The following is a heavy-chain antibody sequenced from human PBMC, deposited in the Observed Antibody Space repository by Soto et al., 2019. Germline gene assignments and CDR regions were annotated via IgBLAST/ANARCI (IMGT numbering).Heavy chain of an antibody. CDR1: GGSFSTYY. CDR3: AGSPGDAFDI. Sequence: QVQLQQWGAGLLKPSETLSLTCAVYGGSFSTYYWSWIRQPPGKGLEWIAEINHSGSTNYNPSLKSRVTISVDTSNNQFSLNLNSVAAADTAVYYCAGSPGDAFDIWGQGTMVTVSS. CDR2: INHSGST. J-gene: IGHJ3*02. V-gene: IGHV4-34*01.